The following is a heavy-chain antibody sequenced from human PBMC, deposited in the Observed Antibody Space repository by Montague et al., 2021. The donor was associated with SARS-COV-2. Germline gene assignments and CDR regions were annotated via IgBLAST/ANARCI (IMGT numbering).Heavy chain of an antibody. CDR1: GFTFGDYA. CDR2: IRSKAYGGTT. V-gene: IGHV3-49*03. D-gene: IGHD1-26*01. CDR3: ASTGSYARGMDV. J-gene: IGHJ6*02. Sequence: SLRLSCAASGFTFGDYAMSWFRQAPGKGLEWVGFIRSKAYGGTTEYAASVKGRFTISRDDSKSIVYLQMNSLKTEDTAVYYCASTGSYARGMDVWGQGTTVTVSS.